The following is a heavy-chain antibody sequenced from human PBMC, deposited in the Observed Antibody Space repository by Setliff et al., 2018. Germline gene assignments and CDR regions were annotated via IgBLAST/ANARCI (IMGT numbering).Heavy chain of an antibody. CDR1: GFIINSYS. CDR3: ARDTHQWDPLYFDS. D-gene: IGHD1-26*01. J-gene: IGHJ4*02. V-gene: IGHV3-53*05. CDR2: MYGGGTT. Sequence: GGSLRLSCAASGFIINSYSMTWVRQAPGKGLEWVSGMYGGGTTFYADSVKGRFTISRDISENTLYLQMNSLRSDDTAMYYCARDTHQWDPLYFDSWGQGSLVTVSS.